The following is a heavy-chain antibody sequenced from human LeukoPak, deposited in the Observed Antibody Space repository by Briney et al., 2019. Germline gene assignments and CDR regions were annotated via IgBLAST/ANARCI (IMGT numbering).Heavy chain of an antibody. J-gene: IGHJ5*02. V-gene: IGHV3-48*01. CDR2: ISSSSSTI. CDR3: ARDPYDSSGYYWFDP. D-gene: IGHD3-22*01. Sequence: GGSPRLSCAASGFTFSSYGMSWVRQAPGRGLEWVSYISSSSSTIYYADSVKGRFTISRDNAKNSLYLQMNSLRAEDTAVYYCARDPYDSSGYYWFDPWGQGTLVTVSS. CDR1: GFTFSSYG.